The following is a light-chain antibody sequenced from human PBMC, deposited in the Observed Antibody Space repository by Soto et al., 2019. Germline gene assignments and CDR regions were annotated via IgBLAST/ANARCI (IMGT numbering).Light chain of an antibody. V-gene: IGKV3-20*01. CDR3: HHYGYGADT. Sequence: EVVLTQSPGTLSLSPGERATLSCRASETVGSNYLAWYQQQPGQAPRLLIFDASSRATGIPDRFSGSGSGTEXXLTXXRLEPEDSAVYFCHHYGYGADTFGQGTKLEI. CDR2: DAS. CDR1: ETVGSNY. J-gene: IGKJ2*01.